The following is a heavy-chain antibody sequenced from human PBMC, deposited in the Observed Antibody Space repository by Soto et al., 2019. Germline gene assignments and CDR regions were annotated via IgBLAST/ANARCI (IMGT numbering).Heavy chain of an antibody. V-gene: IGHV3-30-3*01. CDR3: ARDGGAY. J-gene: IGHJ4*02. Sequence: QVQLVESGGGEVQPGRSLRLSCAASGFTFSSYAMHWVRRAPGKGLEWMAVMSYDGSNKYYADSVKGRFTISRDNSKNTLYLQMNSLRPEDTALYYCARDGGAYWGQGTLVIVSS. CDR1: GFTFSSYA. CDR2: MSYDGSNK. D-gene: IGHD3-16*01.